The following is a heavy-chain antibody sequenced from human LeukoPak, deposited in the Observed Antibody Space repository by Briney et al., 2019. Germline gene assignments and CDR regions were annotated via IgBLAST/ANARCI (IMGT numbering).Heavy chain of an antibody. Sequence: ASVKVSCKASGYSFTAFYIHWVRQAPGQGLEWMGIINPSGGSTSYAQKFQGRVTMTRDTSTSTVYMELSSLRSEDTAVYYCARSLRIAARPKDWFDPWGQGTLVTVSS. CDR1: GYSFTAFY. J-gene: IGHJ5*02. CDR3: ARSLRIAARPKDWFDP. D-gene: IGHD6-6*01. V-gene: IGHV1-46*01. CDR2: INPSGGST.